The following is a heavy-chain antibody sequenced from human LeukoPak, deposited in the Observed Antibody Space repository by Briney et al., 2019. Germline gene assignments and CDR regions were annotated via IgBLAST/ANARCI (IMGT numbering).Heavy chain of an antibody. J-gene: IGHJ5*02. CDR2: IYHGGST. Sequence: PSETLSLTCAVSGGSISSSNWWSWVRQPPGKGLEWIGEIYHGGSTNYNPSLKSRVTISVDKSKNQFSLKLSSVTAADTAVYYCARDLGHYGDYTWFDPWGQGTLVTVSS. V-gene: IGHV4-4*02. D-gene: IGHD4-17*01. CDR3: ARDLGHYGDYTWFDP. CDR1: GGSISSSNW.